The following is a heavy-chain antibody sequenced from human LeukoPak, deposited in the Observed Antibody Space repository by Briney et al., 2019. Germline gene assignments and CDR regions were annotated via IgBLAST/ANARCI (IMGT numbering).Heavy chain of an antibody. D-gene: IGHD5-12*01. CDR2: IKHDGSEK. V-gene: IGHV3-7*01. CDR1: GFTFSSYW. J-gene: IGHJ4*02. CDR3: VRDGYAGPFDY. Sequence: GGSLRLSCAASGFTFSSYWMSWVRQAPGKGLEWVANIKHDGSEKYDVDSVTGRFTITRDNAKTSLYLKMNSLRDEATAVYYCVRDGYAGPFDYWGQGTLVTVSS.